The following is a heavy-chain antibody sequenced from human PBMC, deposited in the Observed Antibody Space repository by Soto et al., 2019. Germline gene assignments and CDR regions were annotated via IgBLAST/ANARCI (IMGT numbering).Heavy chain of an antibody. CDR2: INPNGGNT. Sequence: QVKLVQSGAEVKKPGASVKVSCQASGYNFASHYIHWVRQAPGQGLEWMGVINPNGGNTRYAQRFQDRLTLTTDTPTNTVYLDLSSLSSDDTAVYYCGRDTSGLDYWGQGTLVTVSS. CDR1: GYNFASHY. J-gene: IGHJ4*02. V-gene: IGHV1-46*01. CDR3: GRDTSGLDY.